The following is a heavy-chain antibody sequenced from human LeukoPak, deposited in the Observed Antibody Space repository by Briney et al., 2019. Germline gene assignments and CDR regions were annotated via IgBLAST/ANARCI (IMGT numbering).Heavy chain of an antibody. Sequence: ASVKVSCKASGYTFTSYAMNWVRQAPGQGLGWMGWINTNTGNPTYAQGFTGRFVFSLDTSVSTAYLQISSLKAEDTAVYYCARTPLDYGAHPGKFDYWGQGTLVTVSS. CDR2: INTNTGNP. CDR3: ARTPLDYGAHPGKFDY. CDR1: GYTFTSYA. V-gene: IGHV7-4-1*02. D-gene: IGHD4-17*01. J-gene: IGHJ4*02.